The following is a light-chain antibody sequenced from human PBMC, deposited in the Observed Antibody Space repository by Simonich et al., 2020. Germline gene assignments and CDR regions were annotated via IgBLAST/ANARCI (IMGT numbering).Light chain of an antibody. Sequence: NFMLTQPHSVSESPGKTVTISCTRSSGSIASNYVQWYQQHPCSFPTTVIYEDNQRPSGVPDRFSGSIDSSSNSASLTISGLKTEDEADYYCQSYDSSNRVFGGGTKLTVL. CDR2: EDN. V-gene: IGLV6-57*01. CDR3: QSYDSSNRV. CDR1: SGSIASNY. J-gene: IGLJ3*02.